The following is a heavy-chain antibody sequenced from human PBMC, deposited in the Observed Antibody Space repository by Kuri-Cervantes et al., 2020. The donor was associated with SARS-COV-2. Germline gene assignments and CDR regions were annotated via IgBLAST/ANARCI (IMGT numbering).Heavy chain of an antibody. J-gene: IGHJ4*02. CDR2: IYYSGST. CDR1: GGSISSYY. Sequence: SETLSLTCTVSGGSISSYYWSWIRQPPGKGLEWIGSIYYSGSTYYNPSLKSRVTISVDTSKNQFSLKLSSVTAADTAVYYCARRSAARLFDYWGQGTLVTVSS. CDR3: ARRSAARLFDY. V-gene: IGHV4-59*05. D-gene: IGHD2-2*01.